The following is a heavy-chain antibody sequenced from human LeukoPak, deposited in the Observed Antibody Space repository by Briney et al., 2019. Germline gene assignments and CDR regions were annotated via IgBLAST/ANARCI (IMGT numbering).Heavy chain of an antibody. V-gene: IGHV1-46*01. CDR1: GYTFSNYC. CDR2: FNPTYDIP. Sequence: ASVKVSCKASGYTFSNYCVHWVRQAPGQGLEWMGIFNPTYDIPIYAQTFEGRVTMTRDMSTSTVYMELSSLRSEDTAVYYCAREGFTAYFDYWGQGTLVTVSS. J-gene: IGHJ4*02. CDR3: AREGFTAYFDY. D-gene: IGHD5-18*01.